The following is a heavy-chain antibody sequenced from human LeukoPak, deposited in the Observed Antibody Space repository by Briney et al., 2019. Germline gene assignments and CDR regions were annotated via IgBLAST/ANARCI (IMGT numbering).Heavy chain of an antibody. CDR3: ARCYGGY. CDR2: ISGSGRTM. V-gene: IGHV3-48*03. CDR1: GFTFSSYE. D-gene: IGHD2-15*01. J-gene: IGHJ4*02. Sequence: PGGSLRLSCAASGFTFSSYEMNWVRQAPGKGLEWVSYISGSGRTMSYADSVKGRFTISRDNAKNSLYLQMNSLRAEDTAVYYCARCYGGYWGQGTLVTVSS.